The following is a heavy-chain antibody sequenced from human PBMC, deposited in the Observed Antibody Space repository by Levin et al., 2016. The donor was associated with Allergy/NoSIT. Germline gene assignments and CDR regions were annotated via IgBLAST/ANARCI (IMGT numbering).Heavy chain of an antibody. D-gene: IGHD6-13*01. CDR2: INSDGSST. V-gene: IGHV3-74*01. Sequence: WIRQPPGKGLVWVSRINSDGSSTSYADSVKGRFTISRDNAKNTLYLQMNSLRAEDTAVYYCARGLAAAGTLEAYYYYGMDVWGQGTTVTVSS. CDR3: ARGLAAAGTLEAYYYYGMDV. J-gene: IGHJ6*02.